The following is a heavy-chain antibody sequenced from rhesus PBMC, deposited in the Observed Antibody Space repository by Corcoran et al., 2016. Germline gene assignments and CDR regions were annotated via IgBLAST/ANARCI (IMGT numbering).Heavy chain of an antibody. V-gene: IGHV4-93*02. CDR1: GGSISRSYW. Sequence: QVQLEESGPAVVKPSETLSLACSVSGGSISRSYWWSWIRQSPGKGLEWIGGISGSGWNTENSPSLKGRVTISVDTSKNQFSLKLSSVTAADIAMYYCTRHWGDHRSYFDYWGQGVLVTVSS. J-gene: IGHJ4*01. D-gene: IGHD3-34*01. CDR2: ISGSGWNT. CDR3: TRHWGDHRSYFDY.